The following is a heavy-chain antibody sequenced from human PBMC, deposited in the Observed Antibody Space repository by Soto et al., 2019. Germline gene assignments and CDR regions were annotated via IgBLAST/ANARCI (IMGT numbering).Heavy chain of an antibody. Sequence: QVQLVESGGGVVQPGRSLRLSCAASGFTFSSYAMHWVRQAPGKGLEWVAVISYDGSNKYYADSVKGRFTISRENSKNXXDLQMNSLRAEDTAVYYCARDYYRFNSGYGFSMDVWGQGTTVTVSS. J-gene: IGHJ6*02. CDR1: GFTFSSYA. V-gene: IGHV3-30-3*01. D-gene: IGHD5-12*01. CDR2: ISYDGSNK. CDR3: ARDYYRFNSGYGFSMDV.